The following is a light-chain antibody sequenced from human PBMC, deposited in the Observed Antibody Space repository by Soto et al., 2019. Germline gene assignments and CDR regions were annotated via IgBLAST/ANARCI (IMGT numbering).Light chain of an antibody. CDR1: QSVLYSSNNKNY. V-gene: IGKV4-1*01. CDR2: WAS. CDR3: QQNYNTPIT. J-gene: IGKJ5*01. Sequence: DIVMTQSPASLAVSLGERATINCKSSQSVLYSSNNKNYLVWYQQKPGQPPKLLIYWASTRESGVPDRFSGSGSGTDFTLTISSLQAEDVAVYFCQQNYNTPITFGQGTRLEI.